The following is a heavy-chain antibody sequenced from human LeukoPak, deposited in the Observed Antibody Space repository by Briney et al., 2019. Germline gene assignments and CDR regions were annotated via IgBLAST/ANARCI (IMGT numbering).Heavy chain of an antibody. V-gene: IGHV1-18*01. D-gene: IGHD3-22*01. CDR2: ISAYNGNT. CDR1: GSPFTSYG. J-gene: IGHJ3*02. Sequence: ASVKVSFKASGSPFTSYGISWGRRAPGQGVGWMGWISAYNGNTNYAQKFQGRVTMTRDTSISTAYMELSRLRSDDTAVYYCARGGYYYDSSGYYDAFDIWGQGTMVTVSS. CDR3: ARGGYYYDSSGYYDAFDI.